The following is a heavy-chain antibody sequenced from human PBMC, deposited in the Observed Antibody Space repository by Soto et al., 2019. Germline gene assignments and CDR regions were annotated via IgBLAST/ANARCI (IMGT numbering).Heavy chain of an antibody. V-gene: IGHV4-59*01. Sequence: SETLTLTCTVSGGSISPFYWSWVRQPPGKGLEWIGYLYYSGNTNYNPSLKSRVTISVDASKNQVSLRLTSVTAADTAVYYCARVGGVAARTFDYWGQGTVVTVSS. J-gene: IGHJ4*02. CDR2: LYYSGNT. D-gene: IGHD2-15*01. CDR3: ARVGGVAARTFDY. CDR1: GGSISPFY.